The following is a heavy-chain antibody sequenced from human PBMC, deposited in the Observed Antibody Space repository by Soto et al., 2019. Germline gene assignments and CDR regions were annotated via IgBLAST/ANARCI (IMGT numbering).Heavy chain of an antibody. D-gene: IGHD6-13*01. V-gene: IGHV1-58*01. Sequence: SVKVSCKASGFSFTSSPVYCVLQARGHRLEWIGWIVVGSGNTNYAQKCQDTVTITRDMSTSTAYMALSILGSEDTAVYYCAADPSYSSRDYYYYAMDVWGQGTTVTVSS. CDR3: AADPSYSSRDYYYYAMDV. J-gene: IGHJ6*02. CDR1: GFSFTSSP. CDR2: IVVGSGNT.